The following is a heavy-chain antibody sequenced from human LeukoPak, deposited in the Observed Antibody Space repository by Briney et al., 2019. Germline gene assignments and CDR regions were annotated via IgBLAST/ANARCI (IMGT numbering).Heavy chain of an antibody. Sequence: ASVKVFCKASGHTLSDLTVHWVRQAPGSGSEWMGGFAPEIGERVYAQKFQGRVTLTEDTSTDTAYMDLSSLRSEDTAVYYCATWVGTLRGGYFVYWGHGTLVTVSS. CDR3: ATWVGTLRGGYFVY. V-gene: IGHV1-24*01. CDR2: FAPEIGER. J-gene: IGHJ4*01. D-gene: IGHD4-23*01. CDR1: GHTLSDLT.